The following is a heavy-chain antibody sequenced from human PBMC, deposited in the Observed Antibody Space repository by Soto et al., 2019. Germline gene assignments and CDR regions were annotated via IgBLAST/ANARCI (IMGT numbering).Heavy chain of an antibody. CDR2: ANPLFSAT. J-gene: IGHJ6*02. CDR3: ASYAIALIAAQGHFYAMDV. V-gene: IGHV1-69*06. D-gene: IGHD2-21*01. Sequence: QEILVQSGAEVRKPGSSVKISCQTSGGDFKNFAINWLRQAPGKGPGWLGSANPLFSATYYSPSVQDRLTIIADKSTGTSYMQLKSLLFDDAATYYRASYAIALIAAQGHFYAMDVLGQGTAVTVSS. CDR1: GGDFKNFA.